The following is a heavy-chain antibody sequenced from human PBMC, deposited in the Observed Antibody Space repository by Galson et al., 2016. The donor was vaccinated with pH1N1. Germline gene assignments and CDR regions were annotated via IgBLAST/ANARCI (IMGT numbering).Heavy chain of an antibody. V-gene: IGHV5-51*03. Sequence: QSGAEVTKPGESLKISCKASGSRFTSYWIAWVRQVPGKGLEWVGIVNPGGSTIRYSPPFQGQVTISSDKSINTAYRQWISLKASDTATYYCARQYDFGDYRGDAFDIWGQGTMVIVSS. D-gene: IGHD4-17*01. CDR1: GSRFTSYW. CDR3: ARQYDFGDYRGDAFDI. CDR2: VNPGGSTI. J-gene: IGHJ3*02.